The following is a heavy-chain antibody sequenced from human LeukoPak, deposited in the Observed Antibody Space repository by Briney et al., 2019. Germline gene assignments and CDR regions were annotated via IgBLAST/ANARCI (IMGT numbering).Heavy chain of an antibody. CDR2: ISHDGRTK. CDR1: GFNFDNFA. CDR3: ARPSPPGDGYNPPDH. J-gene: IGHJ4*02. V-gene: IGHV3-30*04. D-gene: IGHD5-24*01. Sequence: GGSLTLSCVVSGFNFDNFAMHWVRQPLGKGLEWVAVISHDGRTKYYADSMKGRITISRDNSKNTLFLQMNNLRSEDTAVYFCARPSPPGDGYNPPDHWGQGTLVTVSS.